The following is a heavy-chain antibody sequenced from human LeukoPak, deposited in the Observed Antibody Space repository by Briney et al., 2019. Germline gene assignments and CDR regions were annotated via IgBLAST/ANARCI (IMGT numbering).Heavy chain of an antibody. Sequence: GGSLRLSCAPSGYTFSIYWMHWVRQAPGEGRVWVSRINRDGSSTSYADCVERRFTISSDNAKNTLYLQMNSLRAEDTAVYYCARTYGGYDDAFDIWGQGTMVTVSS. CDR3: ARTYGGYDDAFDI. CDR2: INRDGSST. V-gene: IGHV3-74*01. CDR1: GYTFSIYW. D-gene: IGHD4-17*01. J-gene: IGHJ3*02.